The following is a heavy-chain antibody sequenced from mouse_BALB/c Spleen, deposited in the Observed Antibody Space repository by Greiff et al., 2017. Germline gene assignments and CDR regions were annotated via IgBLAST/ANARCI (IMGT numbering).Heavy chain of an antibody. Sequence: EVQLVESGGGLVQPKGSLKLSCAASGFTFNTYAMNWVRQTPGKGLEWVARIRSKSNNYATYYADTVKDRLTISRDDSQSMLYLQMNNLKTEDTAMYYCVGQRGDYFDYWGKGTTLTVST. V-gene: IGHV10-1*02. D-gene: IGHD3-3*01. J-gene: IGHJ2*01. CDR3: VGQRGDYFDY. CDR2: IRSKSNNYAT. CDR1: GFTFNTYA.